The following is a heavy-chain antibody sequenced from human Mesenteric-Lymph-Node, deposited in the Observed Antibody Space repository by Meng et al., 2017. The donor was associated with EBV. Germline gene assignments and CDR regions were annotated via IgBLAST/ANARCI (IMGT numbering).Heavy chain of an antibody. J-gene: IGHJ4*02. CDR2: VIPRLGTS. CDR1: GDIFSRFA. D-gene: IGHD2-15*01. Sequence: QVQLVQSGAEGKRPGSPVKVSCKTSGDIFSRFAISWVRQAPGQGLEWMGGVIPRLGTSITAQKFHDRVTFTADASTSTAYMEVSSLRSEDTAIYYCARVAGAFDQDLFDSWGQGTLVTVSS. CDR3: ARVAGAFDQDLFDS. V-gene: IGHV1-69*01.